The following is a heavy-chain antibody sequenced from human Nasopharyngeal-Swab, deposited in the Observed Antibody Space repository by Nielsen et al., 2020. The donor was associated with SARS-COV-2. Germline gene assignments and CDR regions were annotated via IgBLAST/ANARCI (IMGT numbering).Heavy chain of an antibody. CDR3: VKHQGSSSDQ. V-gene: IGHV3-7*02. CDR1: GVTFSTLW. CDR2: TNPDGNEN. J-gene: IGHJ4*02. Sequence: GESLKISCAASGVTFSTLWLSWVRQAPGKGLEWVAGTNPDGNENYYVDSMGGRFTTSRDNAKNTLYLQMNSLRVEDTAVYYCVKHQGSSSDQWGQGTLVTVSS.